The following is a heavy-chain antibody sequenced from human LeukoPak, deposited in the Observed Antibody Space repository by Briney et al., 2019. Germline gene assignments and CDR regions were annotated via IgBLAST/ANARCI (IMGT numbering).Heavy chain of an antibody. J-gene: IGHJ2*01. CDR2: VGGNAHTK. D-gene: IGHD3-16*01. CDR3: AKEGAWGNWYFDL. V-gene: IGHV3-30*02. Sequence: PGGSLRLSCAASGFTFTSHGMHWVRQAPGKGLEWVAVVGGNAHTKFYADSVKGRFTISRDNSKNTLYLEVNSLRDDDTAVYYCAKEGAWGNWYFDLWGRGALVTVSS. CDR1: GFTFTSHG.